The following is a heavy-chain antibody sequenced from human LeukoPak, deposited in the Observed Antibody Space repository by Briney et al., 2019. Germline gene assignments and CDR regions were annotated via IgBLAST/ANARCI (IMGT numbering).Heavy chain of an antibody. CDR1: GFTFSDYY. CDR2: ISGSGSDI. J-gene: IGHJ4*02. Sequence: GGSLRLSCAASGFTFSDYYMSWIRQAPGKGLESLSYISGSGSDISYADSVNGRFTVSRGNAKKSLYLQMNSLRPEDTAMYYCSRGPRRLDYWGQGTLVTVSS. CDR3: SRGPRRLDY. V-gene: IGHV3-11*01.